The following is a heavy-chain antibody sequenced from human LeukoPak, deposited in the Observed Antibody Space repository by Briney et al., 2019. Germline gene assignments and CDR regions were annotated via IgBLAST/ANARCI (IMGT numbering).Heavy chain of an antibody. V-gene: IGHV1-2*02. D-gene: IGHD2-2*01. CDR3: ARDRTSRGTVPNY. Sequence: ASVKVSCKASGYTFTGYYMHWVRQAPGQGLEWMGWINPNSGCTNYAQKFQGRVTMTRDTSISTAYMELGRLRSDDTAVYYCARDRTSRGTVPNYWGQGTLVTVSS. CDR1: GYTFTGYY. CDR2: INPNSGCT. J-gene: IGHJ4*02.